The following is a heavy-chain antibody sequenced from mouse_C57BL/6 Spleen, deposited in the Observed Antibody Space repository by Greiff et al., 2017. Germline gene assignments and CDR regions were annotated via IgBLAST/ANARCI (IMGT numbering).Heavy chain of an antibody. CDR2: IDPSDSYT. V-gene: IGHV1-50*01. CDR1: GYTFTSYW. Sequence: QVQLQQSGAELVKPGASVKLSCKASGYTFTSYWMQWVKQRPGQGLEWIGEIDPSDSYTNYNQKFKGKATLTVDTSSSTAYMQLSSLTSEDSAVYYCASISLYYYGSSFDYWGQGTTLTVSS. J-gene: IGHJ2*01. D-gene: IGHD1-1*01. CDR3: ASISLYYYGSSFDY.